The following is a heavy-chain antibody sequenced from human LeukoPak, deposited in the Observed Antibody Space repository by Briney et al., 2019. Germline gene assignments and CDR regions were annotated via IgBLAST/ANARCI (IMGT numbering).Heavy chain of an antibody. D-gene: IGHD3-3*01. J-gene: IGHJ4*02. CDR1: GFTFSSYA. Sequence: PGGSLRLSCAASGFTFSSYAMSWVRQAPGKGLEWVSAISGSGGSTYYADSVKGRFTISRDNSKNTLYLQMNSLRAEDTAVYYCAKDQEAYYDFWSGPVAFDYWGQGTLVTVSS. CDR2: ISGSGGST. CDR3: AKDQEAYYDFWSGPVAFDY. V-gene: IGHV3-23*01.